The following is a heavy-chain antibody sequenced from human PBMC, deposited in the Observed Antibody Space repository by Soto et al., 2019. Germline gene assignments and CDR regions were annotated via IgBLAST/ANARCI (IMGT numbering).Heavy chain of an antibody. CDR2: ISYLGTT. CDR3: ASYGYDGSGSPYPGF. Sequence: DTLSLSSNVTGAATSEFFSSWIRNPPGKGVEWIGCISYLGTTDYNPSLKSRVTISMDKSKRQFALRLTSVAAADTAVYYCASYGYDGSGSPYPGFWGPGTQVTVS. J-gene: IGHJ4*02. CDR1: GAATSEFF. V-gene: IGHV4-59*13. D-gene: IGHD3-10*01.